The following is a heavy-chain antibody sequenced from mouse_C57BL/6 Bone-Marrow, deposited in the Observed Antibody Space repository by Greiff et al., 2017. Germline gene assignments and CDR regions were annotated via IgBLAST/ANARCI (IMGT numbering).Heavy chain of an antibody. V-gene: IGHV3-6*01. D-gene: IGHD1-1*01. J-gene: IGHJ2*01. CDR2: ISYDGSN. Sequence: EVKLMESGPGLVKPSQSLSLTCSVTGYSITSGYYWNWIRQFPGNKLEWMGYISYDGSNNYNPSLKNRISITRDTSKNQFFLKLNSVTTEDTATYYGARDYYGSRVEFDYWGQGTTLTVSS. CDR1: GYSITSGYY. CDR3: ARDYYGSRVEFDY.